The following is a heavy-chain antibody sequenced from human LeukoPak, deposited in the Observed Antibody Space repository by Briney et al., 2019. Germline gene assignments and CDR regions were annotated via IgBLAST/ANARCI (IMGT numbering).Heavy chain of an antibody. J-gene: IGHJ4*02. CDR3: ARAGFGELFYFDY. CDR1: GFTFSSSA. CDR2: IKQDGSEK. V-gene: IGHV3-7*03. Sequence: GGSLRLSCAASGFTFSSSAMSWVRQAPGKGLEWVANIKQDGSEKYYADSVKGRFTISRDNAKNSLYLQMNSLRAEDTAVYYCARAGFGELFYFDYWGQGTLVTVSS. D-gene: IGHD3-10*01.